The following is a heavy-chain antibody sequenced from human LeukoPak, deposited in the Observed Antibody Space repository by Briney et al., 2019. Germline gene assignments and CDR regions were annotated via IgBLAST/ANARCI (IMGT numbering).Heavy chain of an antibody. Sequence: PGGSLRLSCVASEFTFSSFELNWVRQAPGKGLEWISYISVVGDTQHYADSVKGRFTISRDNARNSLFLQMNSLTAEDTGVYYCARDRSKVTAYDDALDIWGQGTMVIVSS. CDR3: ARDRSKVTAYDDALDI. D-gene: IGHD2-21*02. CDR2: ISVVGDTQ. CDR1: EFTFSSFE. V-gene: IGHV3-48*03. J-gene: IGHJ3*02.